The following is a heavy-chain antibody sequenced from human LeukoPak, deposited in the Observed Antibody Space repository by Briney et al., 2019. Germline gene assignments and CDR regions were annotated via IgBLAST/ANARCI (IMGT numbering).Heavy chain of an antibody. Sequence: SETPSLTCTVSGGSISSYYWSWIRQPPGKGLEYIGYIYYSGSINYNPSLKSRLTISVDTSKNQFSLKLSSVTAADTAVYYCARIQGVAFEIWGQGTMVTVSS. CDR2: IYYSGSI. J-gene: IGHJ3*02. CDR3: ARIQGVAFEI. CDR1: GGSISSYY. V-gene: IGHV4-59*01.